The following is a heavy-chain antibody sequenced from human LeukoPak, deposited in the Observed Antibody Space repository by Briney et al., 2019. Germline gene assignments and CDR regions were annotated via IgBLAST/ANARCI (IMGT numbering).Heavy chain of an antibody. J-gene: IGHJ6*03. CDR1: GFTFSSYS. D-gene: IGHD6-13*01. CDR3: ARVSPTAEQQLGVYYYMDV. V-gene: IGHV3-21*01. CDR2: ISSSSSYI. Sequence: AGGSLRLSCAASGFTFSSYSMNWVRQAPGKGLEWVSSISSSSSYIYYADSVKGRFTISRDNAKNSLYLQMNSLRAEDTAVYYCARVSPTAEQQLGVYYYMDVWGKGTTVTISS.